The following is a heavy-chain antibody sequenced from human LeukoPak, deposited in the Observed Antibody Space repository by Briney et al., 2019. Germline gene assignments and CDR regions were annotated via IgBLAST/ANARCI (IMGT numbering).Heavy chain of an antibody. CDR2: INPSGGST. V-gene: IGHV1-46*01. Sequence: PGRSLRLSCAASGFTFITYGMHWVRQAPGQGLEWMGIINPSGGSTSYAQKFQGRVTMTRDTSTSTVYMELRSLRSEDTAVYYCARGTVAGFSGSYSDYWGQGTLVTVSS. D-gene: IGHD1-26*01. CDR3: ARGTVAGFSGSYSDY. J-gene: IGHJ4*02. CDR1: GFTFITYG.